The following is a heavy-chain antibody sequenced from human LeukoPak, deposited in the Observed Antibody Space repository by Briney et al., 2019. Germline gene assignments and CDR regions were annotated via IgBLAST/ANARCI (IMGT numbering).Heavy chain of an antibody. CDR2: IYYSGST. Sequence: SETLSLTCTVSGGSISSSGYYWGWLRQPPGKGLEWIGTIYYSGSTSYNPSLKSRVTMTVDTSQNQFSLKLSSVTAADTAVYCCARNASTMIVPGGWFDPWGQGTLVTVSS. CDR3: ARNASTMIVPGGWFDP. V-gene: IGHV4-39*01. CDR1: GGSISSSGYY. J-gene: IGHJ5*02. D-gene: IGHD3-22*01.